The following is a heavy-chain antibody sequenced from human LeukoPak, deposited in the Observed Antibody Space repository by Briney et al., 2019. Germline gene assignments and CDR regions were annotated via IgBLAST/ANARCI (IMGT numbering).Heavy chain of an antibody. CDR1: GFTVSGTY. J-gene: IGHJ4*02. CDR3: ARESGYCSDGSCYHVDY. V-gene: IGHV3-66*01. Sequence: PGRSLRLSCAASGFTVSGTYMSWVRQAPGKGLEYVSIIYSGGTTYYADSVKGRFTISRDSSKNTVYLQMNSLRAEDTAVYYCARESGYCSDGSCYHVDYWGQGTLVTVSS. D-gene: IGHD2-15*01. CDR2: IYSGGTT.